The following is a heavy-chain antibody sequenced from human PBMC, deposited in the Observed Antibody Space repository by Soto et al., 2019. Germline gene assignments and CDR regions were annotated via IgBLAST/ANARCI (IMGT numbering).Heavy chain of an antibody. V-gene: IGHV3-49*04. CDR3: TREVGYDFWSGHSEY. J-gene: IGHJ4*02. CDR1: GCTLGDYA. D-gene: IGHD3-3*01. Sequence: GGSLRLSCTASGCTLGDYAMSWVRQAPGKGLEWVGFIRSKAYGGTTEYAASVKGRFTISRDDSKSIAYLQMNSLKTEDTAVYYCTREVGYDFWSGHSEYWGQGTLVTVFS. CDR2: IRSKAYGGTT.